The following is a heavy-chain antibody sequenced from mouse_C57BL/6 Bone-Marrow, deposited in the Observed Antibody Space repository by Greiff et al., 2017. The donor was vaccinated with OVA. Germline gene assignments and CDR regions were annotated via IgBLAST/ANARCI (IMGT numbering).Heavy chain of an antibody. CDR2: IYPGDGDT. CDR3: ARWGDFYYCDY. J-gene: IGHJ2*01. CDR1: GYAFSSSW. Sequence: QVQLQQSGPELVKPGASVKISCKASGYAFSSSWMNWVKQRPGKGLEWIGRIYPGDGDTNYNGKFKGKATLTADKSSSTAYMQLSSLTSEDSAVYFCARWGDFYYCDYWGQGTTLTVSS. V-gene: IGHV1-82*01.